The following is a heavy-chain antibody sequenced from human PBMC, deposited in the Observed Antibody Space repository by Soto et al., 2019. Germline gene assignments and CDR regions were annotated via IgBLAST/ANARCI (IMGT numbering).Heavy chain of an antibody. Sequence: KTSETLSLTCAVYGGSFSGCYWSWIRQPPGKGLEWIGEINHSGSTNYNPSLKSRVTISVDTSKNQFSLKLSSVTAADTAVYYCARGRGRYSYGYRVPYSWFDPWGQGTLVTVSS. V-gene: IGHV4-34*01. CDR1: GGSFSGCY. D-gene: IGHD5-18*01. CDR2: INHSGST. J-gene: IGHJ5*02. CDR3: ARGRGRYSYGYRVPYSWFDP.